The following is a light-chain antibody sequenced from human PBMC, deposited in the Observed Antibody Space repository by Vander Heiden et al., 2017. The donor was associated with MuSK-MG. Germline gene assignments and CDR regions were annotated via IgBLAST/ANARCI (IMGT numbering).Light chain of an antibody. J-gene: IGLJ2*01. Sequence: QSALTQPASVSESPGQSITISCTGTNNDVGGYNFVSWYQQHPGKAPKRMRYEVSKWPSGVSNRVSGSKSGSTDSLTISGLQAEDEADDYCCSNAGDGTLIFGGGTKLTVL. V-gene: IGLV2-23*02. CDR1: NNDVGGYNF. CDR2: EVS. CDR3: CSNAGDGTLI.